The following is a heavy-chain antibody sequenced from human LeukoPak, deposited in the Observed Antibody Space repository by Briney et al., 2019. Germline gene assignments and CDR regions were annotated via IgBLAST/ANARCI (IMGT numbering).Heavy chain of an antibody. D-gene: IGHD1-7*01. CDR3: ARHGHNWNYAFDP. V-gene: IGHV4-39*01. J-gene: IGHJ5*02. CDR1: GDSISSSNSY. CDR2: INHSGST. Sequence: SETLSLTCTVSGDSISSSNSYWGWIRQPPGKGLEWIGEINHSGSTNYNPSLKSRVTISVDTSKNQFSLKLSSVTAADTAVYYCARHGHNWNYAFDPWGQGTLVTVSS.